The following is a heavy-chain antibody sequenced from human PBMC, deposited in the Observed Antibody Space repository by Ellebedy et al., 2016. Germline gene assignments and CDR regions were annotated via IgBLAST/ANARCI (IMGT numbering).Heavy chain of an antibody. V-gene: IGHV3-33*01. CDR3: ARADFGAAAGSGSRALDF. D-gene: IGHD6-13*01. J-gene: IGHJ4*02. Sequence: GGSLRLXXAASGFTFSFYGMHWVRQAPGKGLEWVSLIWHDGSNRYYADSVKGRFTISRDNSKNTVDLQMDSLGAEDTAIYYCARADFGAAAGSGSRALDFWGQGTLVTVSS. CDR1: GFTFSFYG. CDR2: IWHDGSNR.